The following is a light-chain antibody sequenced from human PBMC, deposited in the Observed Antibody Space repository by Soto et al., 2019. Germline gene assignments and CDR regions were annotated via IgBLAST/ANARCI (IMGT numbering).Light chain of an antibody. V-gene: IGKV3-20*01. CDR2: GAS. J-gene: IGKJ3*01. CDR3: QHYGSSPIFT. CDR1: QSISSSY. Sequence: EIVLTQSPGTLSLSPGERATLSCRASQSISSSYLAWYQQKPGQAPRLLIYGASSKATDIPDRFSGSGSGTDFALTISRLEPEDFAVDYCQHYGSSPIFTFGPGTKVDIK.